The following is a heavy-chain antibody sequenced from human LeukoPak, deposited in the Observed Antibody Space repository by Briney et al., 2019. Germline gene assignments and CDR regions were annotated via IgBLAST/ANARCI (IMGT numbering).Heavy chain of an antibody. D-gene: IGHD5-18*01. CDR2: IYTSGST. J-gene: IGHJ5*02. CDR3: ARDFGGYSYGSASLWFDP. V-gene: IGHV4-61*02. CDR1: GGSLSSGSYY. Sequence: SETLSLTCTVSGGSLSSGSYYWSWIRQPAGKGLEGIGRIYTSGSTNYNPHLKSRVTISVDTSKNQFSLKLSSVTAADTAVYYCARDFGGYSYGSASLWFDPWGQGTLVTVPS.